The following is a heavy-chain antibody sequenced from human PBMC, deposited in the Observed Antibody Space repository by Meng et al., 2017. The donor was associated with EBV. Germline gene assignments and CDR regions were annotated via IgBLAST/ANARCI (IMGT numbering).Heavy chain of an antibody. D-gene: IGHD4-17*01. V-gene: IGHV1-69*01. CDR2: IIPLFHTT. Sequence: QWPLVQSGGEVKHAGSSVKGSCKTSGGILRSFAISWVRQAPGQGLEGMGGIIPLFHTTNYAQKFQGRLHIIADESSATTYMELSSLRSEDTAIYYCASAEHYGDYVFEYWGQGTLVTVSS. J-gene: IGHJ4*02. CDR3: ASAEHYGDYVFEY. CDR1: GGILRSFA.